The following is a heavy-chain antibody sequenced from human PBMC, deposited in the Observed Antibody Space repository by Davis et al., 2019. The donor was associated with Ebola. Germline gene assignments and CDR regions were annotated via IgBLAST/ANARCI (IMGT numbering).Heavy chain of an antibody. Sequence: GESLKISCKGSGYSFTSYWIGWVRQMPGKGLEWMGIIYPGDSDTRYSPSFQGQVTISADKSISTAYLQWSSLKASDTAMYYCARAEGDIVVVPAAVHFDYWGQGTLVTVSS. CDR1: GYSFTSYW. J-gene: IGHJ4*02. CDR2: IYPGDSDT. D-gene: IGHD2-2*02. V-gene: IGHV5-51*01. CDR3: ARAEGDIVVVPAAVHFDY.